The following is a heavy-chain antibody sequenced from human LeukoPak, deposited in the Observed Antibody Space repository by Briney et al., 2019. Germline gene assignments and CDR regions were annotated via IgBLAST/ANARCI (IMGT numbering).Heavy chain of an antibody. Sequence: PGGSLRLSCTASGFTFSTYWMSWVRQAPGKGLEWVGRIKSKTDGGTTDYAAPVKGRFTISRDDSKNTLYLQMNSLKTEDTAVYYCTTDRNQYPWELHDYWGQGTLVTVSS. CDR3: TTDRNQYPWELHDY. CDR2: IKSKTDGGTT. J-gene: IGHJ4*02. CDR1: GFTFSTYW. V-gene: IGHV3-15*01. D-gene: IGHD1-26*01.